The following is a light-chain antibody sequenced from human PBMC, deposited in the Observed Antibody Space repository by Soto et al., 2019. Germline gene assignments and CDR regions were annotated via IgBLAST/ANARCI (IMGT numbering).Light chain of an antibody. V-gene: IGLV2-23*01. CDR2: EGS. J-gene: IGLJ1*01. CDR1: SSDVGRYNL. CDR3: CSYAGSLYV. Sequence: QSVLTQPASVSGSPGQSITISCTGTSSDVGRYNLVSWYQQHPVKAPKLMIYEGSKRPSGVSNRFSGSKSGNTASLRISGLQAEDEADYYCCSYAGSLYVFGTGTKVTVL.